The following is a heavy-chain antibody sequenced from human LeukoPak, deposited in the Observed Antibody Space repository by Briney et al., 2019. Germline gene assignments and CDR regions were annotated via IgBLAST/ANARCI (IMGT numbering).Heavy chain of an antibody. Sequence: QPGGTLRLSCAASEFTFSSYAMSWVRQAPGKGLEWVSSISGSGGSTNYADSVKGRFTISRDNSKDTLYLQMNSLRAEDTAVYYCAKDSGYYSYYFDYWGQGTLVIVSS. CDR2: ISGSGGST. CDR3: AKDSGYYSYYFDY. J-gene: IGHJ4*02. D-gene: IGHD3-22*01. CDR1: EFTFSSYA. V-gene: IGHV3-23*01.